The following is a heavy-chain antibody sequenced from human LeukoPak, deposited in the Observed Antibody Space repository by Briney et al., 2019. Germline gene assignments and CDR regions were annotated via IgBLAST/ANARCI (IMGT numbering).Heavy chain of an antibody. V-gene: IGHV4-59*01. Sequence: PSETLSLTCTVSGGSMSSYYWTWIRQSPGKGLEWIGYIYYSGSTNYNPSLKSRVTISVDTSKNQFSLKLSSVTAADTAVYYCAREGCSGGSCFDYWGQGTLVTVSS. J-gene: IGHJ4*02. CDR2: IYYSGST. D-gene: IGHD2-15*01. CDR3: AREGCSGGSCFDY. CDR1: GGSMSSYY.